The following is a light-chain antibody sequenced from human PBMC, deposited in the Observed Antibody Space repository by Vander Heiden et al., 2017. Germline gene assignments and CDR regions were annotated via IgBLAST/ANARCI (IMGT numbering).Light chain of an antibody. CDR3: QQYNRYPFT. J-gene: IGKJ3*01. V-gene: IGKV1-5*03. CDR1: QSISRW. Sequence: DIQMTKSPSTLSASVGDRVTITCRASQSISRWSAWYQQKPGKAPKLLIYKASSLESGFPSRFSGSGSGTEFTLTISSLQPDDFATYYGQQYNRYPFTFGPGTKVDIK. CDR2: KAS.